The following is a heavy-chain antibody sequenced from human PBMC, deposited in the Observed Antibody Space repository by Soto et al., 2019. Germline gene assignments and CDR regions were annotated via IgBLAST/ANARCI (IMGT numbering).Heavy chain of an antibody. CDR1: GASITTYY. J-gene: IGHJ6*02. CDR2: IYYTGIT. V-gene: IGHV4-59*03. Sequence: QVQLQESGPGLVKASETLSLACSVSGASITTYYYSWVRQAPGKALEWIGYIYYTGITNYNPSLESRVTISQDTSKNQLSLTMTSVTAADTAVYYCAITRIENHYYGGRDVWGPGTTVTVSS. D-gene: IGHD3-22*01. CDR3: AITRIENHYYGGRDV.